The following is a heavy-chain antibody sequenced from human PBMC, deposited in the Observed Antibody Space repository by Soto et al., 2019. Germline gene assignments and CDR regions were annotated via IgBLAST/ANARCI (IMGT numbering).Heavy chain of an antibody. CDR3: AIGFGDGYNPEGWLDP. V-gene: IGHV5-51*01. CDR1: GYNFASYW. J-gene: IGHJ5*02. Sequence: GESLKISCRGSGYNFASYWIAWVRQMPGKGLEWMGIIYPGDSDTRYSPSFQGQVTISADKSRSTAYLQWSSLKASDTAIYYCAIGFGDGYNPEGWLDPWGQGTLVTVSS. D-gene: IGHD3-10*01. CDR2: IYPGDSDT.